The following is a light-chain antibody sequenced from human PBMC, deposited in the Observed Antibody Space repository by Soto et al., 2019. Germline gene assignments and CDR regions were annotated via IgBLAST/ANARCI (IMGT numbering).Light chain of an antibody. CDR2: QDS. CDR3: QAWDSSTGDV. J-gene: IGLJ1*01. CDR1: KLGDKY. Sequence: SYELTQPPSVSVSPGQTASITCSGDKLGDKYACWYQQKPGQSPVLVIYQDSKRPSGIPERFSGSNSGDTATLTITGTQAMDEADYYCQAWDSSTGDVFGTGTMLTVL. V-gene: IGLV3-1*01.